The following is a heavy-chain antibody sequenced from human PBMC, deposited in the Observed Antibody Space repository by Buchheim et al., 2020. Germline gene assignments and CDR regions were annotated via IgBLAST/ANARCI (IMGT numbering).Heavy chain of an antibody. CDR2: INPSGGST. Sequence: QVQLVQSGAEVKKPGPSVKVSCKASGYTFTSYYMHWVRQAPGQGLEWMGMINPSGGSTTYAQKPQGRVTMTRDTSTSTAYMELSSLRSEDTAVYYCARMSAATDYYYGMDVWGQGTT. J-gene: IGHJ6*02. CDR1: GYTFTSYY. D-gene: IGHD2-15*01. CDR3: ARMSAATDYYYGMDV. V-gene: IGHV1-46*01.